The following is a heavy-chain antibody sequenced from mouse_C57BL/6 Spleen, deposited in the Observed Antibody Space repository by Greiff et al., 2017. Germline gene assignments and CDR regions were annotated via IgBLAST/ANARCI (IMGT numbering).Heavy chain of an antibody. CDR2: ISNGGGST. J-gene: IGHJ2*01. CDR1: GFTFSDYY. Sequence: EVKLVESGGGLVQPGGSLKLSCAASGFTFSDYYMYWVRQTPEKRLEWVAYISNGGGSTYYPDTVKGRFTISRDNAKNTLYLQMSRLKSEDTAMYYCARQIGTGNYFDYWGQGTTLTVSS. V-gene: IGHV5-12*01. CDR3: ARQIGTGNYFDY. D-gene: IGHD3-3*01.